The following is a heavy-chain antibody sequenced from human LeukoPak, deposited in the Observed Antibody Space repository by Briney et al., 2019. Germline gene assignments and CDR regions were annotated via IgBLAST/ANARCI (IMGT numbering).Heavy chain of an antibody. CDR2: ISSSSSTK. J-gene: IGHJ6*03. Sequence: PGGSLRLSCAASGFTFSSYSMNWVRQAPGKGLEWVSYISSSSSTKYYADSVKGRITISRDNAKNSLYLQMNSLRAEDTAVYYCARDQTAVAGYYMDVWGKGTTVTVSS. CDR3: ARDQTAVAGYYMDV. D-gene: IGHD6-19*01. CDR1: GFTFSSYS. V-gene: IGHV3-48*04.